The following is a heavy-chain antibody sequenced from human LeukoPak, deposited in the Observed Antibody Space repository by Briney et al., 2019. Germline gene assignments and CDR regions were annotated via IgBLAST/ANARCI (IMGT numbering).Heavy chain of an antibody. V-gene: IGHV3-23*01. CDR3: AKASGYSSSWYEDY. D-gene: IGHD6-13*01. CDR1: GFTFSSYA. J-gene: IGHJ4*02. Sequence: GGSLRLSCAASGFTFSSYAMSRVRQAPGKGLEWVSAISGSGGSTYYADSVKGRFTISRDNSKNTLYLQMNSLRAEDTAVYYCAKASGYSSSWYEDYWGQGTLVTVSS. CDR2: ISGSGGST.